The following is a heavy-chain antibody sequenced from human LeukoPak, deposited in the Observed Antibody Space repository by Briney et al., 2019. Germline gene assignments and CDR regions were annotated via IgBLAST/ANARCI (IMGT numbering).Heavy chain of an antibody. CDR1: GFTFSDYY. V-gene: IGHV3-11*01. CDR3: AREYYYDSSGPIGY. D-gene: IGHD3-22*01. J-gene: IGHJ4*02. CDR2: ISSSGSTI. Sequence: NPGGSLRLSCAASGFTFSDYYMSWIRQAPGKGLEWVSYISSSGSTIYYADSVKGRFTISRDNAKNSLYLQMNSLRAEATAVYYCAREYYYDSSGPIGYWGQGTLVTVSS.